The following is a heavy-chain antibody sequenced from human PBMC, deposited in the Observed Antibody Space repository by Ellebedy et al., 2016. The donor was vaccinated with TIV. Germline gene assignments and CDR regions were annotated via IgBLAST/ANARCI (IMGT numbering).Heavy chain of an antibody. CDR3: ARAGDISWFGLGY. J-gene: IGHJ4*02. CDR2: ISDDGSNK. Sequence: GGSLRLXXAASGFTFSSYVMYWVRQAPGKGLEWVVLISDDGSNKFNADSVKGRFTISRDNSKNTLYLQMNSLRAEDTAVYYCARAGDISWFGLGYWGQGTLVTVSS. V-gene: IGHV3-30*04. CDR1: GFTFSSYV. D-gene: IGHD3-10*01.